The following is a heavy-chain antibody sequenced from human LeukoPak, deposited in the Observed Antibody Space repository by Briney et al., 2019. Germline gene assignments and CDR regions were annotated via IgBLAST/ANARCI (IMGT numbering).Heavy chain of an antibody. Sequence: GGSLRLSCAASGFTFNAYSMNWVRQAPGKGLEWVSYISNSGSTIYYADSVKGRFTISRDNAKNSLYLQMNSLRAEDTAVYYCAKVARYSSSWLGAFDIWGQGTMVTVSS. CDR3: AKVARYSSSWLGAFDI. J-gene: IGHJ3*02. CDR1: GFTFNAYS. V-gene: IGHV3-48*04. CDR2: ISNSGSTI. D-gene: IGHD6-13*01.